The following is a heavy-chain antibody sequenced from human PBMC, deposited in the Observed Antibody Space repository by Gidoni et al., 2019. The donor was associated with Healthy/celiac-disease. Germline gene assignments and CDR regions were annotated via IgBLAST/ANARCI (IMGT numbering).Heavy chain of an antibody. CDR1: GFTFSIYA. CDR3: AKDNPRARDDAFDI. V-gene: IGHV3-23*01. Sequence: EGQPLESGGGLVHPGGYLRVSCAASGFTFSIYAISWVRQAPGKGLECVSAISGSDGSTYYADSVKGRFTISRDNSKNTLYLQMNSLRAEDTAVYYCAKDNPRARDDAFDIWGQGTLVTVSS. J-gene: IGHJ3*02. CDR2: ISGSDGST.